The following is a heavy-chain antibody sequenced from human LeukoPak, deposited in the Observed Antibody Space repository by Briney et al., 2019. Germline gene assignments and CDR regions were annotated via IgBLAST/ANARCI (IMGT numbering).Heavy chain of an antibody. V-gene: IGHV1-69*13. J-gene: IGHJ5*02. CDR3: AREYPDNWFDP. Sequence: ASVKVSCKASGGTFSSYAISWVRQAPGQGLEWMGGIIPIFGTANYARKFQGRVTITADESTSTAYMELSSLRSEDAAVYYCAREYPDNWFDPWGQGTLVTVSS. D-gene: IGHD2-2*02. CDR2: IIPIFGTA. CDR1: GGTFSSYA.